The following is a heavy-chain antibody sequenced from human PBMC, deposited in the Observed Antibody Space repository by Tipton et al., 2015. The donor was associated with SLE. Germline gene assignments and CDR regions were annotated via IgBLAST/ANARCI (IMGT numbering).Heavy chain of an antibody. CDR1: GGSISSYY. D-gene: IGHD1-26*01. J-gene: IGHJ6*02. V-gene: IGHV4-4*07. CDR2: IYTSGST. CDR3: VRDDGAGPYYYGMDV. Sequence: TLSLTCTVSGGSISSYYWSWIRQPAGKGLEWVGRIYTSGSTNYNPSLKSRVTMSLDTSKNQFSLKLSSVTAADTAVYYCVRDDGAGPYYYGMDVWGQGTTVTVSS.